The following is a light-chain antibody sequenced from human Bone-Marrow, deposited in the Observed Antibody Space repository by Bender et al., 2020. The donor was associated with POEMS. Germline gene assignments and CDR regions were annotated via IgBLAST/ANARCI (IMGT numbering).Light chain of an antibody. CDR2: EVS. CDR1: ASDVGSFNL. V-gene: IGLV2-23*02. CDR3: CSYAGSRTYV. Sequence: QSALTQPASVSGSPGQSITISCAGTASDVGSFNLVSWFQQHPGKAPKLIIYEVSKRPSGVSHRFSGSKSGNTASLTISGLQAEDEADYYCCSYAGSRTYVFGAGTTVTVL. J-gene: IGLJ1*01.